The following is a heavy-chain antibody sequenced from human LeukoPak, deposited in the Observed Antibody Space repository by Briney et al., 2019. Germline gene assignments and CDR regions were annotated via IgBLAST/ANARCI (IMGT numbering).Heavy chain of an antibody. CDR2: MYYSGGT. CDR3: ASSITIFGVVLRTIYFDY. D-gene: IGHD3-3*01. Sequence: PSETLSLTCTVSGGSPSSSTYYWGWIRQPPGKGREWIGSMYYSGGTYYNPSLKSRVTISVDTSKNQFSLNLRSVTAADTAVYYCASSITIFGVVLRTIYFDYWGQGILVTVSS. J-gene: IGHJ4*02. V-gene: IGHV4-39*01. CDR1: GGSPSSSTYY.